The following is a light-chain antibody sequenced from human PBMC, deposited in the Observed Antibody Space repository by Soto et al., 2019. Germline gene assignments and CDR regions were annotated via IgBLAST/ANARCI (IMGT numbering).Light chain of an antibody. CDR2: EVT. V-gene: IGLV2-8*01. CDR1: SSDVGGYNY. Sequence: QSALTQPPSASGSPGQSVAISCTGTSSDVGGYNYVSWYQQHPGKAPKLMIYEVTKRPSGVPDRFSGSKSGNTASLTVSGLQAEDEAEYYCSSYGGRNNWVFGGGTQLTVL. J-gene: IGLJ3*02. CDR3: SSYGGRNNWV.